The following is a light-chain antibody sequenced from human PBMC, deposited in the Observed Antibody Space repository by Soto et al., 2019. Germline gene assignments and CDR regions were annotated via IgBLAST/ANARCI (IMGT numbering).Light chain of an antibody. V-gene: IGKV1-5*03. CDR3: QQYNSYSRT. J-gene: IGKJ1*01. Sequence: DPQMTQSPSTLSAYVGDTVTITCRASHSINSWLAWYQQKPGKAPNLLIHRASTLQSGVPSRFSGSGSGTEFTLTISSLQPDDFATYYFQQYNSYSRTFGQGTKV. CDR1: HSINSW. CDR2: RAS.